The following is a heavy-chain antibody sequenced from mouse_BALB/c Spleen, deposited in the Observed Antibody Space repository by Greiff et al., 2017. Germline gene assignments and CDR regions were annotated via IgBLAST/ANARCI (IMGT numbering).Heavy chain of an antibody. CDR2: ISSGGSYT. V-gene: IGHV5-9-1*01. Sequence: EVMLVESGGGLVKPGGSLKLSCAASGFTFSSYAMSWVRQTPEKRLEWVATISSGGSYTYYPDSVKGRFTISRDNAKNTLYLQMSSLRSEDTAMYYCARDGNYVYFDYWGQGTTLTVSS. J-gene: IGHJ2*01. CDR1: GFTFSSYA. D-gene: IGHD2-1*01. CDR3: ARDGNYVYFDY.